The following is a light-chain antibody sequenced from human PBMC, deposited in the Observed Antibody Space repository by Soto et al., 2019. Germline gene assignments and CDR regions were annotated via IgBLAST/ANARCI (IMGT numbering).Light chain of an antibody. CDR1: QSVLYSSNNKNY. Sequence: DIVMTQSPDSLAVSLGERATINCKSSQSVLYSSNNKNYLAWYQQKPGQPPKLLIYWASTRESGVPDRFSGSGSETDFTLTIGSLQSEDVLVYYCQQGHSTPRETFGQGKKVEIK. CDR2: WAS. J-gene: IGKJ1*01. V-gene: IGKV4-1*01. CDR3: QQGHSTPRET.